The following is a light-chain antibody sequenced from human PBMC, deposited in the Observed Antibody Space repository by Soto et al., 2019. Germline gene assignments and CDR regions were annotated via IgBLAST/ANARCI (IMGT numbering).Light chain of an antibody. CDR3: QQYYTYPRT. J-gene: IGKJ1*01. Sequence: DIVLTQSPESLAVSLGERATINCKSSQSVLDSSSNKNFVSWYQHKPGQPPKLLIYWASTRESGVPDRFSGSGSGTDFTLAIRSLHSEYVAVYYCQQYYTYPRTFGQGTKVDIK. V-gene: IGKV4-1*01. CDR1: QSVLDSSSNKNF. CDR2: WAS.